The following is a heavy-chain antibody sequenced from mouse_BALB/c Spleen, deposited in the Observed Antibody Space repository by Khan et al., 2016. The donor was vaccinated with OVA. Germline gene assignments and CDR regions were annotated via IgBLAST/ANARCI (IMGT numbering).Heavy chain of an antibody. V-gene: IGHV1-5*01. CDR1: GYTFTSYW. J-gene: IGHJ3*01. CDR2: IYPGNSDT. CDR3: TRFGYLFAY. Sequence: IQLAQSGTVLARPGTSVKMSCKASGYTFTSYWMHWVKQRPGQGLEWIGAIYPGNSDTSYNQKFKGKAKLTAVTSTSTAYMELSSLTNEDSAVYYCTRFGYLFAYWGQGTLVTVSA. D-gene: IGHD2-2*01.